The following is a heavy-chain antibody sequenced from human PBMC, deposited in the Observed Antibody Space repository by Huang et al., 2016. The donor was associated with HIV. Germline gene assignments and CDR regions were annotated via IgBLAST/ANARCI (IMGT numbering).Heavy chain of an antibody. CDR2: IKNKTDGGTT. CDR3: TTHLDYYDSSGYYFGNY. J-gene: IGHJ4*02. Sequence: EVQLVESGGGLVKPGGSLRLSCAASGFTFSKAWMSWVRQGAGKGLEWVGRIKNKTDGGTTDYTAPVKGRFTISRDDSRNTLYLQMNSLKTEDTAVYYCTTHLDYYDSSGYYFGNYWGQGTLVTVSS. CDR1: GFTFSKAW. V-gene: IGHV3-15*01. D-gene: IGHD3-22*01.